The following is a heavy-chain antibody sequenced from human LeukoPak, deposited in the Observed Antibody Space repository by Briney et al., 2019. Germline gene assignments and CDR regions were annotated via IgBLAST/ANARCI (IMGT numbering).Heavy chain of an antibody. CDR2: IYPGDSDT. CDR3: ARRITMVRGVIAYFDY. J-gene: IGHJ4*02. D-gene: IGHD3-10*01. V-gene: IGHV5-51*01. CDR1: GYSFTSYW. Sequence: GESLKIYCKGSGYSFTSYWIGWVRQMPGKGLEWMGIIYPGDSDTRYSPSFQGQVTISADKSISTAYLQWSSLKASDTAMYYCARRITMVRGVIAYFDYWGQGTLVTVSS.